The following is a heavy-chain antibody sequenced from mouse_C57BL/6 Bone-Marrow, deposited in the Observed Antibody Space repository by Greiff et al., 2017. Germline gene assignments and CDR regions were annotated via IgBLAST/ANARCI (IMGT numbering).Heavy chain of an antibody. CDR3: ARDDGSLYFDY. J-gene: IGHJ2*01. D-gene: IGHD1-1*01. CDR1: GYTFTDHT. V-gene: IGHV1-78*01. CDR2: IYPRDGST. Sequence: VQLQQSDAELVKPGASVKISCKVSGYTFTDHTIHWMKQRPEQGLERIGYIYPRDGSTKYNEKFKGKATLTADTSSSTAYMQLNSLTSEDSAVYVCARDDGSLYFDYWGQGTTLTVSS.